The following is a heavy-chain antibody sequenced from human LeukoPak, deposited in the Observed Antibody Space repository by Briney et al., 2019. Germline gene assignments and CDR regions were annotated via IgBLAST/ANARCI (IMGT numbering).Heavy chain of an antibody. CDR1: GFTFSSYA. V-gene: IGHV3-23*01. Sequence: HAGGSLRLSCAASGFTFSSYAMSWVRQAPGKGLEWVSAISGSGGSTYYADSVKGRFTISRDNSKNTLYLQMNSLRAEDTAVYYCAKDHTSSRWYPWFWFDPWGQGTLVTVSS. D-gene: IGHD6-13*01. J-gene: IGHJ5*02. CDR2: ISGSGGST. CDR3: AKDHTSSRWYPWFWFDP.